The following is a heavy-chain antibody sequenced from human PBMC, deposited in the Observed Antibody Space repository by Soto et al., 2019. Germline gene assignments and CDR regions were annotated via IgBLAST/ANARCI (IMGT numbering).Heavy chain of an antibody. V-gene: IGHV1-69*13. CDR3: ARDRRGGLPGIAAAGTAYYYYYGMDV. D-gene: IGHD6-13*01. CDR1: GGTFSSYA. J-gene: IGHJ6*02. CDR2: IIPIFGTA. Sequence: SVKVSCKASGGTFSSYAISWVRQAPGQGLEWMGGIIPIFGTANYAQKFQGRVTITADESTSTAYMELSSLRSEDTAVYYCARDRRGGLPGIAAAGTAYYYYYGMDVWGQGTTVTVSS.